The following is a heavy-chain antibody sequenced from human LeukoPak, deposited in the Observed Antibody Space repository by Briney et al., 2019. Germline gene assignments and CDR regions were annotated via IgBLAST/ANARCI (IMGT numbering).Heavy chain of an antibody. CDR2: IYYTGST. CDR3: ARRGGSGRAFDY. Sequence: SETLSLTCSVSGASISGGTYYWGWIRQPPGKGLEWIGSIYYTGSTYDNPSLKSRVTISVDASKNQFSLKLSSVTAADTAVYYCARRGGSGRAFDYWGQGTLVTVSS. V-gene: IGHV4-39*01. D-gene: IGHD1-26*01. CDR1: GASISGGTYY. J-gene: IGHJ4*02.